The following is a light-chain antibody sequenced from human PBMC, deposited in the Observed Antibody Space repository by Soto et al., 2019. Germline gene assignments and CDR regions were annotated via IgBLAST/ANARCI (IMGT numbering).Light chain of an antibody. Sequence: QSVLTQPPSASGTPGRRVTISCSGSSSNIGSNYVYWYQQLPGTAPKLLIYRNNQRPSGVPDRFSGSKSGTSASLAISGLRSEDEADYYCAAWDDSLSGRGVFGTGTKVTVL. V-gene: IGLV1-47*01. CDR3: AAWDDSLSGRGV. CDR2: RNN. J-gene: IGLJ1*01. CDR1: SSNIGSNY.